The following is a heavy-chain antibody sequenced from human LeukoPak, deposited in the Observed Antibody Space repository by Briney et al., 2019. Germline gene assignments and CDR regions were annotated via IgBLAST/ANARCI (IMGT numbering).Heavy chain of an antibody. D-gene: IGHD6-13*01. CDR1: GFTFSSYA. CDR3: ARVPTYSSSWYYYYYMDV. J-gene: IGHJ6*03. V-gene: IGHV3-64*01. Sequence: GGSLRLSCAASGFTFSSYAMHWVRQAPGKGLEYVSAISSNGGSTYYANSVKGTFTISRDNSKNTLYLQMGSLRAEDMAVYYCARVPTYSSSWYYYYYMDVWGKGTTVTVSS. CDR2: ISSNGGST.